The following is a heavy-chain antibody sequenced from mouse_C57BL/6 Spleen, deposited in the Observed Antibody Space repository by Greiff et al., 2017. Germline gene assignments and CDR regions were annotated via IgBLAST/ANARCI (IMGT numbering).Heavy chain of an antibody. CDR1: GYTFTSYW. D-gene: IGHD1-1*01. Sequence: VQLQQSGTVVARPGASVKMSCKTSGYTFTSYWMHWVKQRPGQGLEWIGAIYPGNSDTSYNQQFKGKAKLTAVTSASTAYMELSSLTNEDSAVYYCTSDYYGSSDWYFDVGGTGTTVTVSS. CDR3: TSDYYGSSDWYFDV. V-gene: IGHV1-5*01. CDR2: IYPGNSDT. J-gene: IGHJ1*03.